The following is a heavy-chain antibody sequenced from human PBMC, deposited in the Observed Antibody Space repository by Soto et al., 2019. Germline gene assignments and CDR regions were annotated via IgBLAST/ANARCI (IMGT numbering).Heavy chain of an antibody. CDR1: GGSISSYY. J-gene: IGHJ4*02. D-gene: IGHD2-8*02. V-gene: IGHV4-59*08. CDR2: IYYSGST. CDR3: ATGGGDNYIFDY. Sequence: PSETLSLTCTVSGGSISSYYWSWIRQPPGKGLEWIGYIYYSGSTNYNPSLKSRVTISVDTSKNQFSLKLSSVTAADTAVYYCATGGGDNYIFDYWGQGTLVTVSS.